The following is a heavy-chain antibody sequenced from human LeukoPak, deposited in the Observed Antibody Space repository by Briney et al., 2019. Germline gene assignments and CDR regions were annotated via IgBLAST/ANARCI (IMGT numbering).Heavy chain of an antibody. CDR1: GYTFMSHG. D-gene: IGHD3-16*01. CDR2: ISGSSSNT. J-gene: IGHJ3*02. Sequence: GASVKVSCKAYGYTFMSHGISWVRQAPEQGLEWMGWISGSSSNTNYAQRLQGRVTMTTDTSTTTAYMELRSLRSDDTAVYYCARATGTWGHDGFDIWGQGTMVTVSS. V-gene: IGHV1-18*01. CDR3: ARATGTWGHDGFDI.